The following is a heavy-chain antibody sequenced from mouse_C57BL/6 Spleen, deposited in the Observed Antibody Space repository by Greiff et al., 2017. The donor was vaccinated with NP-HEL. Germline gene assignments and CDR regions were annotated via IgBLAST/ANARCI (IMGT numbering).Heavy chain of an antibody. D-gene: IGHD1-1*01. CDR3: ARSPLLRYYFDY. CDR1: GFTFTDYY. Sequence: EVKLVESGGGLVQPGGSLSLSCAASGFTFTDYYMSWVRQPPGKALEWLGFIRNKANGYTTEYSASVKGRFTISRDNSQSILYLQMNALRAEDSATYYCARSPLLRYYFDYWGQGTTLTVSS. J-gene: IGHJ2*01. CDR2: IRNKANGYTT. V-gene: IGHV7-3*01.